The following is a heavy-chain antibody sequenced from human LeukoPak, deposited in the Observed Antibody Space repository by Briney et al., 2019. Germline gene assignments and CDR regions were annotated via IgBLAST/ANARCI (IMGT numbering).Heavy chain of an antibody. J-gene: IGHJ4*02. D-gene: IGHD1-26*01. CDR2: VSFDGGNE. Sequence: GGSLRLSCAASGFSFSTHAMHWVRQAPGKGLEWVAVVSFDGGNEYYADSVKGRFTISRDNNKNKLYLQMSSLRPEDTAVYYCAKPAGVGTTARHFDYWGQGTLVTVSS. CDR1: GFSFSTHA. CDR3: AKPAGVGTTARHFDY. V-gene: IGHV3-30*18.